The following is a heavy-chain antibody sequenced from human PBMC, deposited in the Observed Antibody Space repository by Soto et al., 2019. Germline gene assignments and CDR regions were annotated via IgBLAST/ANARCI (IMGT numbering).Heavy chain of an antibody. CDR2: IWYDGSNK. CDR1: GFTFSSYG. V-gene: IGHV3-33*01. J-gene: IGHJ3*02. D-gene: IGHD3-9*01. Sequence: QVQLVESGGGVVQPGRSLRLSCAASGFTFSSYGMHWVRQAPGKGLEWVAVIWYDGSNKYYADSVKVRFTISRDNSKNTLYLQMNSLRAEDTAVYYCARDRRRDILTAAFDIWGQGTMVTVSS. CDR3: ARDRRRDILTAAFDI.